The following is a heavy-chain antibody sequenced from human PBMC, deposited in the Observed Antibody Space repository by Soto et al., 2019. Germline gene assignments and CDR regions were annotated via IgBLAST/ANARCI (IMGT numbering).Heavy chain of an antibody. Sequence: GESLEISCKCSGYSFTSYWISWVRQMPGKGLERMGRIDPSDSYTNYSQSFQGHVTISTHKSIRTAYLQWSSLNASDTAMYDCARNGVHDTAMVTGYYYYGGMDVWGQGTMVTVSS. V-gene: IGHV5-10-1*01. CDR2: IDPSDSYT. D-gene: IGHD5-18*01. CDR1: GYSFTSYW. J-gene: IGHJ6*02. CDR3: ARNGVHDTAMVTGYYYYGGMDV.